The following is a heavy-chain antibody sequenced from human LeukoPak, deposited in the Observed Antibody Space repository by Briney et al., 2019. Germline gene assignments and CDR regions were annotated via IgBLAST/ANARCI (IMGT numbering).Heavy chain of an antibody. CDR2: FYVSGSI. CDR1: GGSITTYY. V-gene: IGHV4-4*07. J-gene: IGHJ4*02. D-gene: IGHD4-23*01. CDR3: ARQGGLGTPASGSLEAFDY. Sequence: SSETLSLTCTVSGGSITTYYWSWLRQPAGKGLEWIGRFYVSGSIDYNPSLKSRITISLDKSKNQFSLNLTSVTAADTAVYYCARQGGLGTPASGSLEAFDYWGQETLVTVSS.